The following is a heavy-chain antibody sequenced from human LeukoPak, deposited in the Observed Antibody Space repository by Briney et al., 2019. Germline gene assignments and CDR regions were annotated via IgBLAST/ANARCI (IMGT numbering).Heavy chain of an antibody. CDR3: ARGGEVAVADPFDY. J-gene: IGHJ4*02. CDR2: IKQDGSEK. CDR1: RFTFSSYG. Sequence: PGGSLRLSCAASRFTFSSYGMHWVRQAPGKGLEWVANIKQDGSEKYYVDSVKGRFTISRDNAKNSLYLQMNSLRAEDTAVYYCARGGEVAVADPFDYWGQGTLVTVSS. V-gene: IGHV3-7*01. D-gene: IGHD6-19*01.